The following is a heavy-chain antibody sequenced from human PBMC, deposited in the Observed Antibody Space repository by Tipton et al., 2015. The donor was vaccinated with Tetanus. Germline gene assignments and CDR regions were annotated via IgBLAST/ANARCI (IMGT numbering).Heavy chain of an antibody. J-gene: IGHJ5*02. Sequence: LRLSCAVSGGSFSGNYWSWIRQAPGKGLEWIGEINHRGGTMYNPSLKGRVTISGDTSKNQFSLNLTSVTAADTAIYFCASLPKHWLAPRGAPWGQGTLVTVSS. V-gene: IGHV4-34*01. CDR2: INHRGGT. CDR1: GGSFSGNY. CDR3: ASLPKHWLAPRGAP. D-gene: IGHD6-19*01.